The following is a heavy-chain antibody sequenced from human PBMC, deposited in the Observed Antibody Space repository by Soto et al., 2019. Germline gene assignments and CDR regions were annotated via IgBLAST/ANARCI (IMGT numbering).Heavy chain of an antibody. CDR1: GDSIRSSQSD. V-gene: IGHV4-39*01. J-gene: IGHJ4*02. CDR3: ATAGGDYYDILTGPCD. CDR2: IYYSGNT. Sequence: PESLSLNFTVYGDSIRSSQSDCGWIRHSPGKGLEWIGNIYYSGNTYYNPSLKSRVTISIDRSKNQFSLKLSSVTAADTAVYYCATAGGDYYDILTGPCDWGQGTLVTVS. D-gene: IGHD3-9*01.